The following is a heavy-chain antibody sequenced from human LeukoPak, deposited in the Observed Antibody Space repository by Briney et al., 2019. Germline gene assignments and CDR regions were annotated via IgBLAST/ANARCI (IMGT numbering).Heavy chain of an antibody. V-gene: IGHV4-59*01. Sequence: ETLSLTCTVSGGSISSYYWSWIRQPPGKGLEWIGYIYYSGSTNYNPSLKSRVTISVDTSKNQFSLKLSSVTAADTAVYYCARGGRIAAAGYYYYGMDVWGQGTTVTVSS. CDR2: IYYSGST. J-gene: IGHJ6*02. D-gene: IGHD6-13*01. CDR1: GGSISSYY. CDR3: ARGGRIAAAGYYYYGMDV.